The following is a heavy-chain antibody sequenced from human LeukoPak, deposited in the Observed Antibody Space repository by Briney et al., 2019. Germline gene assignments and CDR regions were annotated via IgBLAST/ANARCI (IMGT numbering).Heavy chain of an antibody. D-gene: IGHD3-10*01. Sequence: PGGSLRLSCAASGFSISTYWIHSVRQAPGKGLVWVSRINPDGSTTYYADSVKGRITISRDNAKNTLYLQMNSLRAEDTAVYYCVRGVADSYGQFDNWGQGTLVTVSS. J-gene: IGHJ4*02. CDR2: INPDGSTT. CDR3: VRGVADSYGQFDN. CDR1: GFSISTYW. V-gene: IGHV3-74*01.